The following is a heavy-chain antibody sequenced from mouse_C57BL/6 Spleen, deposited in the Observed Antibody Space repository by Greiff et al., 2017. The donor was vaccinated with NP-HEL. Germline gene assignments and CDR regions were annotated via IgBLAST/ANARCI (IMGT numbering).Heavy chain of an antibody. CDR2: IRNKANNHAT. J-gene: IGHJ2*01. D-gene: IGHD2-4*01. CDR3: TRPRDYDYFDY. CDR1: GFTFSDAW. V-gene: IGHV6-6*01. Sequence: EVMLVESGGGLVQPGGSMKLSCAASGFTFSDAWMDWVRQSPEKGLEWVAEIRNKANNHATYYAESVKGRFTISRDDSKSSVYLQMNSLRAEDTGIYYCTRPRDYDYFDYWGQGTTLTVSS.